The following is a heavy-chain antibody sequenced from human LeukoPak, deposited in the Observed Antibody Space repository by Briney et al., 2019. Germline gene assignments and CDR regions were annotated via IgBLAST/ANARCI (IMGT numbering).Heavy chain of an antibody. CDR2: ISNTNSYI. Sequence: GGSLRLSCAASGFTFSSYSMNWVRQAPGKGLEWVSCISNTNSYIYYADSVKGRFTISRDNAKNSLYLQMNSLRAEDTAVYYCARGAFDIWGQGTMVTVSS. J-gene: IGHJ3*02. CDR3: ARGAFDI. CDR1: GFTFSSYS. V-gene: IGHV3-21*01.